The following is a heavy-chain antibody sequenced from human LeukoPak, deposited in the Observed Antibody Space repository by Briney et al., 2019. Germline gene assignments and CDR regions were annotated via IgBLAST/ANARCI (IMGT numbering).Heavy chain of an antibody. CDR1: GFIFTAYG. D-gene: IGHD3-10*01. V-gene: IGHV3-7*04. CDR3: ARGRGADY. J-gene: IGHJ4*02. CDR2: INRGGSEK. Sequence: GGSLRLSCAASGFIFTAYGMTWVRQPPGKGLDSVANINRGGSEKYYVDSVKGRFTISRDNAKTSVFLEMNSLRVEDTGVYYCARGRGADYWGQGTLITVS.